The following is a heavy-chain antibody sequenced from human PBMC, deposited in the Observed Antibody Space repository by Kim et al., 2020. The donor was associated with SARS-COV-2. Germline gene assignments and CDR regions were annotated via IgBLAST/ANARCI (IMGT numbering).Heavy chain of an antibody. D-gene: IGHD3-3*01. V-gene: IGHV4-39*01. J-gene: IGHJ4*02. CDR1: GDSITSTSYY. CDR2: IYYTGST. CDR3: ARLSLFGVIY. Sequence: SETLSLTCSVSGDSITSTSYYWGWIRQPPGKGLEWIGSIYYTGSTHYNPSLKSRVTISEDTSKNQFSLKVSSVTAADTAVYYCARLSLFGVIYWGQGTLVPVSS.